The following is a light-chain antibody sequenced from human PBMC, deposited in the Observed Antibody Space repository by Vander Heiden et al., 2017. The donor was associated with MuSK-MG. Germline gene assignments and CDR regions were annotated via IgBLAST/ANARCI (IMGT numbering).Light chain of an antibody. Sequence: QSVLTQPPSVSGAPGPRVTISCTGSSSNIGAGYDVHWYQQLPGTAPKLLIYGNSNRPSGVPDRFSGSKSGTSASLAITGLQAEDEADYYCQSYDSSLSGSRVVFGGGTKLTVL. CDR1: SSNIGAGYD. CDR2: GNS. CDR3: QSYDSSLSGSRVV. V-gene: IGLV1-40*01. J-gene: IGLJ2*01.